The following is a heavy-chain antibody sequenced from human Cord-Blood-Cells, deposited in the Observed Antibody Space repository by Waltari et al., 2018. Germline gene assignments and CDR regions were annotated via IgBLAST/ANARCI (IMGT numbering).Heavy chain of an antibody. J-gene: IGHJ5*02. CDR1: GYTFTSYD. Sequence: QVQLVQSGAEVKKPGASVKVSCKASGYTFTSYDINWVRQATGQGLEWMGWMNPNSGNTGYAKKFQGRVTMTRNTSISTAYMELSSLRSEDTAVYYCAREPRRIAAARFDPWGQGTLVTVSS. D-gene: IGHD6-13*01. CDR3: AREPRRIAAARFDP. CDR2: MNPNSGNT. V-gene: IGHV1-8*02.